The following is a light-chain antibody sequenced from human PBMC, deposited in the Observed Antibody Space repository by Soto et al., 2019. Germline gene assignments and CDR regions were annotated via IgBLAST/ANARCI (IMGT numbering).Light chain of an antibody. CDR3: ATWDVSLNGRV. J-gene: IGLJ3*02. CDR2: NDN. V-gene: IGLV1-44*01. Sequence: QSVLTQPPSASGTPGQRVTISCSGSSSNIGSNSVYWYQQLPGTAPKLLIYNDNQRPSGVPDRFSGSKSGTSASLAISGLQSEDEADYYCATWDVSLNGRVFGGGTKLTVL. CDR1: SSNIGSNS.